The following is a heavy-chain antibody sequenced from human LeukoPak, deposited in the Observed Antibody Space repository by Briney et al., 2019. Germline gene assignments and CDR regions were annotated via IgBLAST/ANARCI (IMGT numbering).Heavy chain of an antibody. Sequence: ASVKVSCKASGGTFSSYAISWVRQAPGQGLEWMGGIIPIFGTANYAQKFQGRVTIITDESTSTAYMELSSLRSEDTAVYYCARGPYSSGWQSYFDYWGQGTLVTVSS. D-gene: IGHD6-19*01. V-gene: IGHV1-69*05. CDR2: IIPIFGTA. CDR1: GGTFSSYA. J-gene: IGHJ4*02. CDR3: ARGPYSSGWQSYFDY.